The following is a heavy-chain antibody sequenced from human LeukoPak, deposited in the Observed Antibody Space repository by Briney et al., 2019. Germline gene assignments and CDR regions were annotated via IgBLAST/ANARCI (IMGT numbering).Heavy chain of an antibody. CDR2: IYYSGST. J-gene: IGHJ4*02. V-gene: IGHV4-59*01. CDR3: ARGDGGLDY. D-gene: IGHD2-15*01. CDR1: GGSIGTYY. Sequence: SETLSLTCTVSGGSIGTYYWSWIRQPPGKGLEWIGNIYYSGSTNYNPSLKSRVTISVDTSKNQFSLKLSSVTAADTAVYYCARGDGGLDYWGQGTLVTVSS.